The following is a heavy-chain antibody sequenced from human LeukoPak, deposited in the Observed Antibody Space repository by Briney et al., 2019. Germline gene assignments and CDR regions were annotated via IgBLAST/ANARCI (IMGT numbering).Heavy chain of an antibody. J-gene: IGHJ4*02. CDR3: ARRYQLSTFFDY. CDR2: IYYSGST. CDR1: GGSISSSSYY. D-gene: IGHD2-2*01. Sequence: SETLSLTCTVSGGSISSSSYYWGWIRQPPGKGLEWIGSIYYSGSTYYNPSLKSRVTISVDTSKNQFSLKLSSVTAADTAVYYCARRYQLSTFFDYWGQGTLVTVSP. V-gene: IGHV4-39*01.